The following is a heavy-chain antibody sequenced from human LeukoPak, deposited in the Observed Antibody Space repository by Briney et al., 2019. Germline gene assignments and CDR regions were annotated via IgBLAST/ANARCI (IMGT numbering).Heavy chain of an antibody. CDR1: GFTFSSYW. CDR3: APPPIAATGN. V-gene: IGHV3-7*01. Sequence: GGSLRLSCAASGFTFSSYWMSWVRQAPGKGLEWVANIRQDGSDKNYVDSVEGRFTISRDNAKRSLYLQMNSLRAEDTAVYYCAPPPIAATGNWGQGTLVTVSS. D-gene: IGHD6-13*01. J-gene: IGHJ4*02. CDR2: IRQDGSDK.